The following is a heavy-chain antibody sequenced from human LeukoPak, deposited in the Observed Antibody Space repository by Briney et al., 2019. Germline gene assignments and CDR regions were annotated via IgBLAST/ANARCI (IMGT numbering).Heavy chain of an antibody. J-gene: IGHJ3*02. V-gene: IGHV1-18*04. D-gene: IGHD1-26*01. Sequence: ASVKVSCKASGYTFTRYYMHWVRQAPGQGLEWMGWVSAYNGNTNYAQKLQGRVTMTTDTSTSTAYMELRSLRSDDTAVYYCAAQYTGRPNDVFDIWGQGTMVTVSS. CDR2: VSAYNGNT. CDR3: AAQYTGRPNDVFDI. CDR1: GYTFTRYY.